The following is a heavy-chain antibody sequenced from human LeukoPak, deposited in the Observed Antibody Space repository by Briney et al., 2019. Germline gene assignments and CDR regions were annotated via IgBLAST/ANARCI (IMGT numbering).Heavy chain of an antibody. Sequence: ASVMVLSNNTGYTLTGSDIQWAPQAPGQGHESMGWFSAYNGNRNYAQKFQGRVTMTTDTSGTTAFMQVRSLRADDTAVYYYSMAATTVVTRGQYWGQGTLVSVSS. CDR3: SMAATTVVTRGQY. CDR2: FSAYNGNR. V-gene: IGHV1-18*04. D-gene: IGHD4-23*01. J-gene: IGHJ4*02. CDR1: GYTLTGSD.